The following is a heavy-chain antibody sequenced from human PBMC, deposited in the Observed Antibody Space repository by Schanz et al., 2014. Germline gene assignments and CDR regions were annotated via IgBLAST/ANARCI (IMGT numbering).Heavy chain of an antibody. CDR3: AREVTGGVAGQWVGNWFDP. J-gene: IGHJ5*02. Sequence: QVQLVESGGGVVQPGRSLRLSCAASGFNFGSHGMHWVRQAPGKGLEWVAVISYDGSFKNYADSVRGRITMSRDNSKNTVYIQMKSLRAEDTAVYYCAREVTGGVAGQWVGNWFDPWGQGALVTVSS. D-gene: IGHD3-16*01. V-gene: IGHV3-33*01. CDR1: GFNFGSHG. CDR2: ISYDGSFK.